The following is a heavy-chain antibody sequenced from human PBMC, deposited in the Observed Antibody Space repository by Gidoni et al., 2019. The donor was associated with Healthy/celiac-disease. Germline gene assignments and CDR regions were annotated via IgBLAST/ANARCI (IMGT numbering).Heavy chain of an antibody. J-gene: IGHJ3*02. CDR2: ISYDGSNK. D-gene: IGHD5-12*01. Sequence: QVQLVESGGGVVQPGRSLSLSCAASGFTFSSYAMHWVRQAPGKGLEWVAVISYDGSNKYYADSVKGRFTISRDNSKNTLYLQMNSLRAEDTAVYYCAREKYSGYENDAFDIWGQGTMVTVSS. CDR3: AREKYSGYENDAFDI. V-gene: IGHV3-30*04. CDR1: GFTFSSYA.